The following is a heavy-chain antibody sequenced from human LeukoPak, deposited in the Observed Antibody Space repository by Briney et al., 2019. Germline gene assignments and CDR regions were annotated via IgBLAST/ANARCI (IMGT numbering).Heavy chain of an antibody. J-gene: IGHJ6*02. CDR2: ITGYGGTT. D-gene: IGHD3-3*01. V-gene: IGHV3-23*01. Sequence: GGSLRLSCAASGFTFASYAMNWVREAPGNGLEWVSSITGYGGTTYYADSVKGRFTISRDNSKNTLYLQMNTLRAEDTAVYYCAAAYFGVDQYYYGMDVWGQGTTVTVSS. CDR1: GFTFASYA. CDR3: AAAYFGVDQYYYGMDV.